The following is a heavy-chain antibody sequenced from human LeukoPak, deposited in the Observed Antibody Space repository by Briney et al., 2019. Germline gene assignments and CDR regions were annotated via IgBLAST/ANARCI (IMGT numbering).Heavy chain of an antibody. CDR3: AHRRPYCSGGSCYGWFDP. Sequence: ESGPTLVNPTQTLTLTCTFSGFSLSTSGVGVGWIRQPPGKALEWLALIYWDDDKRYSPSLKSRLTITKDTSKNQVLLTMTNMDPVDTATYYCAHRRPYCSGGSCYGWFDPWGQGTLVTVSS. CDR1: GFSLSTSGVG. CDR2: IYWDDDK. D-gene: IGHD2-15*01. J-gene: IGHJ5*02. V-gene: IGHV2-5*02.